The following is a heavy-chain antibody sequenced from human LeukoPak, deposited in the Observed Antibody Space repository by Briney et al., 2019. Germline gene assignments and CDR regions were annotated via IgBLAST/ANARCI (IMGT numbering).Heavy chain of an antibody. CDR2: IRNDGSQT. V-gene: IGHV3-30*02. CDR1: GFTFGTTG. Sequence: GGSLRLSCLASGFTFGTTGMHWVRQAPGKGLEWVAFIRNDGSQTYYIDSVRGRFTISRDHSKNTLSLQMNSLRGEGTAVYYCAKEGKLQVAGVFEYWGQGTLVIVSS. D-gene: IGHD6-19*01. J-gene: IGHJ4*02. CDR3: AKEGKLQVAGVFEY.